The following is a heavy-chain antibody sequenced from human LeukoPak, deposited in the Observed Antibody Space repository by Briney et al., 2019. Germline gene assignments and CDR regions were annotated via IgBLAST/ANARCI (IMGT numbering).Heavy chain of an antibody. D-gene: IGHD1-26*01. J-gene: IGHJ4*01. V-gene: IGHV3-23*01. Sequence: GGSLRLFCAASGFAFKNYAMTWVRQAPGKGLQWVSNINDNGGQRHYADSVKGRFTISRDNSKNTLFLQMDSLRAEDTAVYYCAKTQWKVGATDYFDYWGHGILVTVSS. CDR1: GFAFKNYA. CDR2: INDNGGQR. CDR3: AKTQWKVGATDYFDY.